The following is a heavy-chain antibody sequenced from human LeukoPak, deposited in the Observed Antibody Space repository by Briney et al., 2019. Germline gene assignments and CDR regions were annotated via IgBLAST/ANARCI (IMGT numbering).Heavy chain of an antibody. D-gene: IGHD2-15*01. CDR1: GYTFTSYG. Sequence: ASVKVSCKTSGYTFTSYGISWVRQAPGQGLEWMGWISGYNGNTNYAQKLQGRVTMTTDTPTSTAYMELRSLRSDHTAVYYCARTGRVLSFVDYWGQGTLVTVSS. J-gene: IGHJ4*02. V-gene: IGHV1-18*01. CDR2: ISGYNGNT. CDR3: ARTGRVLSFVDY.